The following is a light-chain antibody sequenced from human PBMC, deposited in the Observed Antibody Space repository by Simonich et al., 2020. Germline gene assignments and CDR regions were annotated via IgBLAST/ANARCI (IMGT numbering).Light chain of an antibody. CDR1: QIVLYSSNNTNY. CDR2: WAA. Sequence: DIVMTQSPDSLAVSLGERATINCKSSQIVLYSSNNTNYLAWYQQKPGQPPKLLIYWAATRESGVPDRFSGSGSGTDFTLTIRSLQAEDVAVYYCQQYYSTPQTFGQGTKVEIK. V-gene: IGKV4-1*01. CDR3: QQYYSTPQT. J-gene: IGKJ1*01.